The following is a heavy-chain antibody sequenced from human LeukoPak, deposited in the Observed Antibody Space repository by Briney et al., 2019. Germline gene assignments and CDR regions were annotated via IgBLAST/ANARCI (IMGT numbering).Heavy chain of an antibody. V-gene: IGHV3-7*01. CDR2: IKQDGSEK. D-gene: IGHD3-22*01. CDR3: ASHLTSGDSSGYYCGEYYFDY. J-gene: IGHJ4*02. CDR1: GFTFSSYW. Sequence: PGGTLRLSCAASGFTFSSYWMSWVRQAPGKGLECVANIKQDGSEKYYVDSVKGRLTISRDNAKNSLYLQMTSLRAEDTAVYYCASHLTSGDSSGYYCGEYYFDYWGQGTLVTVSS.